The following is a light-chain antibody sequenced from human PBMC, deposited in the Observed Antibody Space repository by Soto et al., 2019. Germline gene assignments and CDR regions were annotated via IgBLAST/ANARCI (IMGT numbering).Light chain of an antibody. J-gene: IGKJ2*01. CDR3: QQYNNWPYT. V-gene: IGKV3-15*01. CDR1: QSINSN. CDR2: CAS. Sequence: EIVMTQSPATLSVSPGERATLSCRASQSINSNLAWYQQKPGQAPRLLIYCASSRATGLPARFSGSGSGTEFTLTISSLQSEDFAVYYCQQYNNWPYTFGQGTKLEI.